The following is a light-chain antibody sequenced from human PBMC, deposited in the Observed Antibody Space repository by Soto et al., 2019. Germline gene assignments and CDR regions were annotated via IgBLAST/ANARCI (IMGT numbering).Light chain of an antibody. Sequence: DIQMTQSPRFLSASVGDRVTITCRASQNIRTYLTWYQQKPGKGPTVLIYAASTLQRGVPSRFSGSKTGTDFTLTIHGLQPEDSATYYCQQTLSVPRTFGLGTKVEIK. J-gene: IGKJ1*01. CDR2: AAS. CDR3: QQTLSVPRT. V-gene: IGKV1-39*01. CDR1: QNIRTY.